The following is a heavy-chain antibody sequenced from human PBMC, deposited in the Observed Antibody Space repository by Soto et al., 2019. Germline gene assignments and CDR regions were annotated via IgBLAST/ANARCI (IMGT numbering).Heavy chain of an antibody. CDR3: ARDFIAAADNFDY. CDR1: GFTFSSYW. Sequence: PGGSLRLCCAASGFTFSSYWMSWVRQAPGKGLEWVANIKQDGSEKYYVDSVKGRFTISRDNAKNSLYLQMNSLRAEDTAVYYCARDFIAAADNFDYWGQGTLVTVSS. D-gene: IGHD6-13*01. J-gene: IGHJ4*02. CDR2: IKQDGSEK. V-gene: IGHV3-7*01.